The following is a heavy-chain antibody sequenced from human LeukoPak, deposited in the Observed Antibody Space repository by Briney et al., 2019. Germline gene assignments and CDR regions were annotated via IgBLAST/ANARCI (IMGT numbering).Heavy chain of an antibody. CDR1: GFTFSNAW. CDR3: TTRGLVGRYCSSTSCPNSFDY. J-gene: IGHJ4*02. Sequence: GGSLRLSCAASGFTFSNAWMSWVRQAPGKGLEWVGRIKSKTDGGTTDYAAPVKGRFTISRDDSENTLYLQMNSLKTEDTAVYYCTTRGLVGRYCSSTSCPNSFDYWGQGTLVTVSS. CDR2: IKSKTDGGTT. D-gene: IGHD2-2*01. V-gene: IGHV3-15*01.